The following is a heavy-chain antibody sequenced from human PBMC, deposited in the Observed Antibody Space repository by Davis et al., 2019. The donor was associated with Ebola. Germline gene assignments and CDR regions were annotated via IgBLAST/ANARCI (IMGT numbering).Heavy chain of an antibody. V-gene: IGHV3-74*03. CDR2: TPSDGSWT. D-gene: IGHD6-6*01. J-gene: IGHJ2*01. CDR3: ARVLAARPWYFDL. CDR1: GFTFSSSY. Sequence: PGGSLRLSCVTSGFTFSSSYMHWVRQAPGQGLVWVSRTPSDGSWTTYADSVKGRFTVSRDNARNTLSLQMNSLRAEDTAVYYCARVLAARPWYFDLWGRGTLVTVSS.